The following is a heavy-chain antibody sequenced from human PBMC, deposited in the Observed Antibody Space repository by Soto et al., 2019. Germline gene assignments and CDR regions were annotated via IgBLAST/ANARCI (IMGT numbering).Heavy chain of an antibody. V-gene: IGHV3-13*05. D-gene: IGHD1-26*01. CDR3: ARAYLGRLPRRADYYYAMDV. CDR2: IGAADDP. Sequence: EVQLVESGGGLEQSGGSLRLSCVASGFSFSDYDMHWVRQRPGRGLEWISAIGAADDPYYSASVKGRFSVSRDNAQKSLYLQMNGLRVDDTAVYYCARAYLGRLPRRADYYYAMDVWGRGTTVTVSS. CDR1: GFSFSDYD. J-gene: IGHJ6*02.